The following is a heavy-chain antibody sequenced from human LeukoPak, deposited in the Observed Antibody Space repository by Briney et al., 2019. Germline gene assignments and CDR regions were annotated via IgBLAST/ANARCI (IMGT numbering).Heavy chain of an antibody. CDR1: GFTVSNNY. J-gene: IGHJ4*02. D-gene: IGHD5-12*01. Sequence: PGGSLRLSCAASGFTVSNNYMSWLRQAPGKGLEWVSVIHSGGTTNYPDSVQGRFTISRDNSKTTVYLHMNSLRAEDTAVYYCARDSDSGYGPFASWGQGTLVTVSS. CDR3: ARDSDSGYGPFAS. V-gene: IGHV3-53*01. CDR2: IHSGGTT.